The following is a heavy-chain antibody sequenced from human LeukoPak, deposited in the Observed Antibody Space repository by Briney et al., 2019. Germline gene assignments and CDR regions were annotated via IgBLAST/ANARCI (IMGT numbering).Heavy chain of an antibody. J-gene: IGHJ4*02. CDR1: GFTFSSYG. Sequence: PGGCLRLSCAASGFTFSSYGMGWVRQAPGRGLEWVAVISFDGSNKYYADSVKGRFGITRDNSKNTLYLQMISLRAEDTAVYYCAKDSWQRRASPTVCDYWGRGTLVTVSS. V-gene: IGHV3-30*18. CDR3: AKDSWQRRASPTVCDY. CDR2: ISFDGSNK. D-gene: IGHD1-1*01.